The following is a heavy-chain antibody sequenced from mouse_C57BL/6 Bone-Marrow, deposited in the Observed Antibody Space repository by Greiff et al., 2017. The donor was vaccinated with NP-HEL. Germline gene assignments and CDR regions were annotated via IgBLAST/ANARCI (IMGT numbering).Heavy chain of an antibody. D-gene: IGHD2-5*01. J-gene: IGHJ2*01. CDR1: GYSITCGYY. CDR2: ISYDGSN. Sequence: EVKLMESGPGLVKPSQSLSLTCSVTGYSITCGYYWNWIRQFPGNKLEWMGYISYDGSNNYNPSLKNRISITRDTFKNQFFLKLNSVTTEDTATYYCARGGYYSNSYFDYWGQGTTLTVSS. V-gene: IGHV3-6*01. CDR3: ARGGYYSNSYFDY.